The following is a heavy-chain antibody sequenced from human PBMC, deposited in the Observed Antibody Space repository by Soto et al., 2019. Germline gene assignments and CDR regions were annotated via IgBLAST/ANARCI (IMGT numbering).Heavy chain of an antibody. CDR1: GFSFSSYE. J-gene: IGHJ4*02. CDR3: TMTGLLSGIDH. Sequence: EVQLVESGGGSVQPGRTLRLSCAASGFSFSSYEMNWVRQAPGKGLEWVSSISNGDSSIYYADSVKGRFTISRDNAENSLYLHMNSLRAEDTAVYYRTMTGLLSGIDHWGQGTLVTVSS. V-gene: IGHV3-48*03. CDR2: ISNGDSSI. D-gene: IGHD3-3*01.